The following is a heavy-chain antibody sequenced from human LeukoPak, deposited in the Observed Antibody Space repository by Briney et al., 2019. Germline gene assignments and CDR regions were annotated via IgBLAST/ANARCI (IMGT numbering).Heavy chain of an antibody. D-gene: IGHD4-17*01. CDR3: ARRGTTVSSSDY. V-gene: IGHV4-61*02. Sequence: SETLSLTCTVSGGSISSGSYYWSWIRQPAGKGLEWIERIYTSGSTNYNPSLKSRVTISVDTSKNQFSLKLSSVTAADTAVYYCARRGTTVSSSDYWGQGTLVTVSS. CDR1: GGSISSGSYY. J-gene: IGHJ4*02. CDR2: IYTSGST.